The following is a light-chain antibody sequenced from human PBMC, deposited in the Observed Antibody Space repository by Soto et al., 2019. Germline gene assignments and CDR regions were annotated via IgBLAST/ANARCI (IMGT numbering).Light chain of an antibody. CDR2: EGS. Sequence: QSALTQPASVPGSPGQSITISCTGPSSDVGSYNLVSWYQQHPGKAPKLMIYEGSKRPSGVSNRFSGSKSGNTASLTISGLQAEDEADYYCCSYAGSSTYYVFGTGTKVTVL. CDR1: SSDVGSYNL. J-gene: IGLJ1*01. V-gene: IGLV2-23*01. CDR3: CSYAGSSTYYV.